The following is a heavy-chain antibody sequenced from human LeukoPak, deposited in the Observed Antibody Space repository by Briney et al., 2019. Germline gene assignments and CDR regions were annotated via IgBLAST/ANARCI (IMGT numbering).Heavy chain of an antibody. V-gene: IGHV1-46*01. Sequence: ASVKVSCKASGYTFTSYYMHWVRQAPGQGLEWMGIINPSGGSTSYAQKFQGRVTMTRDTSTSTVYMELSSLRSEDTAVYYCARDHRYYYDSSGYSGEYFQHWGQGTLVTVSS. CDR1: GYTFTSYY. CDR2: INPSGGST. D-gene: IGHD3-22*01. CDR3: ARDHRYYYDSSGYSGEYFQH. J-gene: IGHJ1*01.